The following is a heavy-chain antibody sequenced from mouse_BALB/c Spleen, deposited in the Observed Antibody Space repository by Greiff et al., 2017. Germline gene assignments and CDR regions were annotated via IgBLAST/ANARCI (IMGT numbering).Heavy chain of an antibody. V-gene: IGHV3-2*02. CDR2: ISYSGST. Sequence: DVKLVESGPGLVKPSQSLSLTCTVTGYSITSDYAWNWIRQFPGNKLEWMGYISYSGSTSYNPSLKSRISITRDTSKNQFFLQLNSVTTEDTATYYCARRGIFYDGYFAMDYWGQGTSVTVSS. D-gene: IGHD2-3*01. J-gene: IGHJ4*01. CDR1: GYSITSDYA. CDR3: ARRGIFYDGYFAMDY.